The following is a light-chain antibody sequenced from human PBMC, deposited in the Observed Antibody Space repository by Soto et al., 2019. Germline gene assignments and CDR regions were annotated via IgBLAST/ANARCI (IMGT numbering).Light chain of an antibody. Sequence: EIVLTQSPGTLSVSPGERATLSCRASQSVSSKLAWYQQKPGQAPRLLFYGASTGATGIPARFSGSVSETEFTLSISILQSEEFAVYYCQQYNNWPGTFGQGTKVEIK. CDR2: GAS. J-gene: IGKJ1*01. V-gene: IGKV3-15*01. CDR3: QQYNNWPGT. CDR1: QSVSSK.